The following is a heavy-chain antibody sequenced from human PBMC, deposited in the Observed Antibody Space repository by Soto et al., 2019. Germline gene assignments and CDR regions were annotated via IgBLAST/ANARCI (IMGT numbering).Heavy chain of an antibody. CDR1: GGSISSGGYS. CDR3: ARAHYGDYGYGMEV. Sequence: QLQLQESGSGLVKPSQTLSLTCAVSGGSISSGGYSWSWIRQPPGKGLEWIGYIYHSGYTYCNPSLKSRGTISVDRSKNQFSLKLRSVTAAETAVYYCARAHYGDYGYGMEVWGQGTTVTVSS. V-gene: IGHV4-30-2*01. D-gene: IGHD4-17*01. CDR2: IYHSGYT. J-gene: IGHJ6*02.